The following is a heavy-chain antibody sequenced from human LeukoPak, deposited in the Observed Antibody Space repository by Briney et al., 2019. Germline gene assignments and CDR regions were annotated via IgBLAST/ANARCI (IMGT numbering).Heavy chain of an antibody. CDR1: GYSFTGYW. CDR3: ARQASGYYYYMDV. V-gene: IGHV5-51*01. CDR2: IYPGDPDT. J-gene: IGHJ6*03. D-gene: IGHD3-10*01. Sequence: GESLKISCKGSGYSFTGYWIGWVRQMPGKGLEWMGIIYPGDPDTRYSPSFQGQVTISADKSISTAYLQWSSLKASDTAVYYCARQASGYYYYMDVWGKGTTVTVSS.